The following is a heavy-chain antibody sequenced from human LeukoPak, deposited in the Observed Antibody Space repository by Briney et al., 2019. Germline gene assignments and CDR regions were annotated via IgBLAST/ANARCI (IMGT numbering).Heavy chain of an antibody. Sequence: PGGSLRLSCAASRFTFSDYSMNWVRQAPGKGLQWVASISSGSVYIYYADSMKGRFTISRDNAKNSLYLQMNSLRSEDTAVYYCARGPMVRGVIYYYYYYMDVWGKGTTVTISS. CDR1: RFTFSDYS. D-gene: IGHD3-10*01. J-gene: IGHJ6*03. V-gene: IGHV3-21*01. CDR3: ARGPMVRGVIYYYYYYMDV. CDR2: ISSGSVYI.